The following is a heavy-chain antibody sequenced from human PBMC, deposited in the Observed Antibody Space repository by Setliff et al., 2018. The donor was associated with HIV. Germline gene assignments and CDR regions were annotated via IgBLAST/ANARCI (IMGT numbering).Heavy chain of an antibody. CDR2: ISATGTTV. D-gene: IGHD1-26*01. Sequence: GSLRLSCAASGFVFSDHSFHWVRQAPGEGLEWLSYISATGTTVSYADSVRGRFIISRDSVKSELYLQMKSLRVEDTALYYCVRDQLRWPERWDFDFWGQGTLVTVSS. J-gene: IGHJ4*02. CDR3: VRDQLRWPERWDFDF. CDR1: GFVFSDHS. V-gene: IGHV3-48*01.